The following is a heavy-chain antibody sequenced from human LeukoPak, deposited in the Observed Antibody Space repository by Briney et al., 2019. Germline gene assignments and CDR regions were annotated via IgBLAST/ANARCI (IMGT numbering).Heavy chain of an antibody. D-gene: IGHD1-26*01. V-gene: IGHV1-24*01. CDR3: ATDRPSGSYDD. CDR2: IDTEDGET. CDR1: GYTLTELS. J-gene: IGHJ4*02. Sequence: ASVKVSCKVSGYTLTELSMHWVRQAPGKGLEWMGGIDTEDGETIYAQKLQGGVTMTEDTSTDTAYMELSSLRAEDTAVYYCATDRPSGSYDDWGQGTLVTVSS.